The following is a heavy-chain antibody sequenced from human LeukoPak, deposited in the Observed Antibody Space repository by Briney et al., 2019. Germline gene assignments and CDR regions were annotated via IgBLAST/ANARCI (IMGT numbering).Heavy chain of an antibody. CDR1: GGSFSGYY. Sequence: SETLSLTCAVSGGSFSGYYWSWIRQPPGKGLEWIGEINHSGSTNYNPSLKSRVTISVDTSKNQFSLKLSSVTAADTAVYYCARGPMGSSAKLYYFDYWGQGTLVTVSS. CDR3: ARGPMGSSAKLYYFDY. CDR2: INHSGST. D-gene: IGHD6-6*01. J-gene: IGHJ4*02. V-gene: IGHV4-34*01.